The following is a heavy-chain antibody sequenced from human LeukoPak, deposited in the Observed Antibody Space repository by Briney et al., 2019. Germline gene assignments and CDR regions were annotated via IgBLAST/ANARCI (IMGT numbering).Heavy chain of an antibody. CDR1: GGTFSSYA. J-gene: IGHJ4*02. Sequence: GSSVKVSCKASGGTFSSYAISWVRQAPGQGLEWMGGIIPIFGTANYAQKFQGRVTITTDESTSIAYMELSSLRSEDTAVYYCARGITMVRGAQRYYFDYWGQGTLVTVSS. D-gene: IGHD3-10*01. V-gene: IGHV1-69*05. CDR3: ARGITMVRGAQRYYFDY. CDR2: IIPIFGTA.